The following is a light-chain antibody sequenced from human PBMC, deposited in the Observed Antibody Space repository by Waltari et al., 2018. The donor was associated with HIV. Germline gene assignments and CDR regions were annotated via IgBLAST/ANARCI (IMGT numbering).Light chain of an antibody. Sequence: QSALTQPASVSGSPGQSITISCTGTSRDVGGYNFVSWYQHHPGKAPKLMIFDVSNRPSGVSSRFSGSKSGNTASLTISGLQAEDEADYYCSSYTSSSTPVVFGGGTKLTVL. CDR1: SRDVGGYNF. CDR2: DVS. J-gene: IGLJ2*01. V-gene: IGLV2-14*03. CDR3: SSYTSSSTPVV.